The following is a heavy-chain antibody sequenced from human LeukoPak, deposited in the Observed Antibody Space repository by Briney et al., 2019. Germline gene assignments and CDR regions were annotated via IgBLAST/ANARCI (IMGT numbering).Heavy chain of an antibody. J-gene: IGHJ4*02. V-gene: IGHV3-7*01. CDR1: GFTFSSYG. Sequence: GGSLRLSCAASGFTFSSYGMSWVRQAPGKGLEWVANIKQDGSEKYYVDSVKGRFTISRDNAKNSLYLQMNSLRAEDTAVYYCARVHRYSSSQPSFFDYWGQGTLVTVSS. D-gene: IGHD6-13*01. CDR2: IKQDGSEK. CDR3: ARVHRYSSSQPSFFDY.